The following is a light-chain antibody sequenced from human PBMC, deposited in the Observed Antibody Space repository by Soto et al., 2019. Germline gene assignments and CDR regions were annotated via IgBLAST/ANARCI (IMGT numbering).Light chain of an antibody. CDR3: QQVNTRSST. CDR1: QDISVY. Sequence: QLTQSPSSLSASVGDRVTITCRASQDISVYLAWYQQKPGQAPKLLIYGASTLQSGVPSRFSGSGSGTDFTLTSSSLQPEDFASYYCQQVNTRSSTFGQGTKLEIK. J-gene: IGKJ2*01. CDR2: GAS. V-gene: IGKV1-9*01.